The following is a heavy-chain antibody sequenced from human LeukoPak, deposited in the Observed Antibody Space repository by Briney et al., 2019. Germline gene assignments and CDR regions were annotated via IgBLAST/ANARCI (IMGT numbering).Heavy chain of an antibody. V-gene: IGHV4-4*07. D-gene: IGHD3-22*01. CDR1: GGSISSHY. CDR2: IYASGST. Sequence: SETLSLTCTVSGGSISSHYWSWIRQPAGKGLDWIGRIYASGSTEYNPSLKSRVTISVDTSKNQFSLKLTSVTAADTAVYYCARAEGLRDSSGYYYEYRGFEIWGQGTMVTVSS. J-gene: IGHJ3*02. CDR3: ARAEGLRDSSGYYYEYRGFEI.